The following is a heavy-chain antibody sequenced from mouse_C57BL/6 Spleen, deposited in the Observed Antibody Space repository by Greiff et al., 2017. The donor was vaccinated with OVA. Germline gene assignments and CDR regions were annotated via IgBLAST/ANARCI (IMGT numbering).Heavy chain of an antibody. CDR1: GYTFTDYE. J-gene: IGHJ2*01. D-gene: IGHD1-1*01. V-gene: IGHV1-15*01. CDR3: TRRGFGSPFDY. CDR2: IDPETGGT. Sequence: QVQLKESGAELVRPGASVTLSCKASGYTFTDYEMHWVKQTPVHGLEWIGAIDPETGGTAYNQKFKGKAILTADKSSSTAYMELRSLTSEDSAVYYCTRRGFGSPFDYWGQGTTLTVSS.